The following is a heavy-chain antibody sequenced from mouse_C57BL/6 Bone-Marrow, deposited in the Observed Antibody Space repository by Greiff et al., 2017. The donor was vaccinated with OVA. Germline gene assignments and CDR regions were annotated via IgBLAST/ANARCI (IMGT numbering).Heavy chain of an antibody. V-gene: IGHV1-42*01. CDR1: GYSFTGYY. CDR2: INPSTGGT. CDR3: ARSGYSNYVDYAMDY. Sequence: VQLKESGPELVKPGASVKISCKASGYSFTGYYMNWVKQSPEKSLEWIGEINPSTGGTTYNQKFKAKATLTVDKSSSTAYMQLKSLTSEDSAVYYCARSGYSNYVDYAMDYWGQGTSVTVSS. D-gene: IGHD2-5*01. J-gene: IGHJ4*01.